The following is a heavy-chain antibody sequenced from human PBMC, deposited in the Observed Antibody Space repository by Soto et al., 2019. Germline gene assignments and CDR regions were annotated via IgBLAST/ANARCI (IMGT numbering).Heavy chain of an antibody. CDR2: INPNSGGT. V-gene: IGHV1-2*04. CDR1: GYTFTGYY. Sequence: ASVKVSCKASGYTFTGYYMHWVRQAPGQGLEWMGWINPNSGGTNYAQKFQGWVTMTRDTSISTAYMELSRLRSDDTAVYYCARDHLVGASNSYGMDVWGQGTTVTVSS. J-gene: IGHJ6*02. CDR3: ARDHLVGASNSYGMDV. D-gene: IGHD1-26*01.